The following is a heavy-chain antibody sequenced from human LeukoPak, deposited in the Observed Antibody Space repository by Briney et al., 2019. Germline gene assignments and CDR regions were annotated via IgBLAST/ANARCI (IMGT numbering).Heavy chain of an antibody. D-gene: IGHD1-26*01. CDR1: GGSFSGYY. Sequence: PSETLSLTCAVYGGSFSGYYWSWIRQPPGKGLEWIGYIYYSGSTNYNPSLKSRVTISVDTSKNQFSLKLSSVTAADTAVYYCASGSYYRPDYWGQGTLVTVSS. CDR3: ASGSYYRPDY. CDR2: IYYSGST. V-gene: IGHV4-59*08. J-gene: IGHJ4*02.